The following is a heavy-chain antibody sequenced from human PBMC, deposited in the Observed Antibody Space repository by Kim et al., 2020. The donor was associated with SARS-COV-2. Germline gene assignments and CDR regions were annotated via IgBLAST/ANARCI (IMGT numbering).Heavy chain of an antibody. Sequence: GGSLRLSCAASGFTFSSYAMSWVRQAPGKGLEWVSAISGSGGSTYYADSVQGRFTISRDNSKNTLYLQMNSLRAEDTAVYYCAKDEWGTPRHYYGMDVWGQGTTVTVSS. CDR3: AKDEWGTPRHYYGMDV. D-gene: IGHD1-26*01. J-gene: IGHJ6*02. CDR1: GFTFSSYA. V-gene: IGHV3-23*01. CDR2: ISGSGGST.